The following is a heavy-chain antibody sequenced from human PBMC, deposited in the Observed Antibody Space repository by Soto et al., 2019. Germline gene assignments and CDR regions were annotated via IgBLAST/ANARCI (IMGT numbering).Heavy chain of an antibody. Sequence: GGSLRLSCAASGFTFSSYWMSWVRQAPGKGLEWVANIKQDGSEKYYVDSVKGRFTISRDNAKNSLYLQMNSLRAEDTAVYYCARVMDSSGWFSRLNDAFDIWGQGTMVTVSS. D-gene: IGHD6-19*01. CDR2: IKQDGSEK. CDR1: GFTFSSYW. V-gene: IGHV3-7*01. J-gene: IGHJ3*02. CDR3: ARVMDSSGWFSRLNDAFDI.